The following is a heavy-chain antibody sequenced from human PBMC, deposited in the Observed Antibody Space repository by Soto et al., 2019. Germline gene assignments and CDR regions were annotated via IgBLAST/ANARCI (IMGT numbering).Heavy chain of an antibody. Sequence: GGSLRLSCAASGFTFDGYAMLWVRQAPGKGLEWVSGIIWNSGSIGYADSVKGRFTIFRDNAKNSLYLQMNSLRAEDTALYYCAKDGTGSSWYGDWFDPWGQGTLVTVSS. D-gene: IGHD6-13*01. CDR1: GFTFDGYA. CDR3: AKDGTGSSWYGDWFDP. J-gene: IGHJ5*02. CDR2: IIWNSGSI. V-gene: IGHV3-9*01.